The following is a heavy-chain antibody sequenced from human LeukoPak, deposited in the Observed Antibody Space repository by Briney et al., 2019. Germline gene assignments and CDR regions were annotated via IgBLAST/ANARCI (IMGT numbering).Heavy chain of an antibody. CDR2: IRYDGSNK. J-gene: IGHJ4*02. D-gene: IGHD3-22*01. V-gene: IGHV3-30*02. CDR3: AKDAPDYYASSGYGVY. Sequence: GGSLRLSCAASGFTFSSYGIHWVRQAPGKGLEWVAFIRYDGSNKYYADSVKGRFTISRDNSKNTLYLQMNSLRAEDTAVYYCAKDAPDYYASSGYGVYSGRGTLVTVSS. CDR1: GFTFSSYG.